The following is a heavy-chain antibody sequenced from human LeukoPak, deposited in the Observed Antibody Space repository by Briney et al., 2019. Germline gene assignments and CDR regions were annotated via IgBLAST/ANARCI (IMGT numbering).Heavy chain of an antibody. J-gene: IGHJ6*03. D-gene: IGHD2/OR15-2a*01. Sequence: GGSLRLSCAASGFTFSSYEMNWVRQAPGKGLEWVSSISRSATTIYYADSVKGRFTISRVNAKNSLYLQMNSLRAEDTAVYYCAKGSKLVLLTTDRCMYVWGKGTTVTISS. CDR3: AKGSKLVLLTTDRCMYV. CDR2: ISRSATTI. CDR1: GFTFSSYE. V-gene: IGHV3-48*03.